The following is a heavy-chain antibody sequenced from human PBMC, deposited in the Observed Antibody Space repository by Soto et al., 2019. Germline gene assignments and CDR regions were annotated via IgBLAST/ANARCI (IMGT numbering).Heavy chain of an antibody. CDR3: ARGDYVLGYYYYGMDV. CDR2: IYYSGST. J-gene: IGHJ6*02. V-gene: IGHV4-59*08. D-gene: IGHD4-17*01. Sequence: PSETLSLTCTVSGGSISSYYWSWIRQPPGKGLEWIGYIYYSGSTNYNPSLKSRVTISVDTSKNQFSLKLSSVTAADTAVYYCARGDYVLGYYYYGMDVWGQGTTVTVSS. CDR1: GGSISSYY.